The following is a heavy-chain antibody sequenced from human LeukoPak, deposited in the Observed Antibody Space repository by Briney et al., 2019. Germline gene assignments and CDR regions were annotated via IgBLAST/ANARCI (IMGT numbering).Heavy chain of an antibody. Sequence: PGGSLRLSCAASGFTVSSNYMSWVRQAPGKGLEWVSVIYSGGSTYYADSAKGRFTISRDNSKNTLYLQMNSLRAEDTAVYYCARGTYYYYYGMDVWGQGTTVTVSS. CDR1: GFTVSSNY. CDR3: ARGTYYYYYGMDV. J-gene: IGHJ6*02. V-gene: IGHV3-53*01. CDR2: IYSGGST.